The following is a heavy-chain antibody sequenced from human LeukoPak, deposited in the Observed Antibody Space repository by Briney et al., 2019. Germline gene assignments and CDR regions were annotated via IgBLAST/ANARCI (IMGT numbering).Heavy chain of an antibody. V-gene: IGHV4-4*07. CDR3: ARMGGDGYMDV. CDR2: IYTSGST. J-gene: IGHJ6*03. D-gene: IGHD2-21*02. Sequence: SETLSLTCTVSGDSISSYFWSWIRQPPGRGLEWIGRIYTSGSTNYNPSLKSRVTMSVDTSKNQFSLKLSSVTAADTAVYYCARMGGDGYMDVWGKGTTVTVSS. CDR1: GDSISSYF.